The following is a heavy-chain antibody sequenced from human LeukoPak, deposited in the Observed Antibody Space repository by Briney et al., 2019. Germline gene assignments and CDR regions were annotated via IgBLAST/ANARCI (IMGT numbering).Heavy chain of an antibody. D-gene: IGHD3-9*01. CDR1: GFNFSDYA. J-gene: IGHJ4*02. V-gene: IGHV3-30-3*01. Sequence: GGSLRLSCAASGFNFSDYALHWVRQAPGKGLQWEALISYDGSQKYYTDSVKPRFTISRDNSDDTLYLHMYSLRPDDTAVYYCARGWIRYFDYWGQGTLVTVSS. CDR3: ARGWIRYFDY. CDR2: ISYDGSQK.